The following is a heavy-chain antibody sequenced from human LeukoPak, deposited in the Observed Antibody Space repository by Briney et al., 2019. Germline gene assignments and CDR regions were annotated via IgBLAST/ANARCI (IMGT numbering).Heavy chain of an antibody. V-gene: IGHV3-7*01. J-gene: IGHJ4*02. CDR2: IRQDGSVK. CDR1: GFSFSNSW. CDR3: TKVRSGSSSWALRVFDY. Sequence: GGSLRLSCAASGFSFSNSWMSWVRQAPGKGLEWVANIRQDGSVKYYVGSVKGRFTISRDNAENSLYLQMNSLRAEDTAVYYCTKVRSGSSSWALRVFDYWGQGALVTVSS. D-gene: IGHD6-13*01.